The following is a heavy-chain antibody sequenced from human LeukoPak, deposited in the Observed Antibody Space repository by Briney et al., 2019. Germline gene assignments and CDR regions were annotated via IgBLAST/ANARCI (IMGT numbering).Heavy chain of an antibody. D-gene: IGHD2-21*02. Sequence: ISLSSHAMGWIRQSPGKGLEWIGSVYSSGNTFYNPSLKSRVLMSFDTSKNHFSVELASVTASETAVYYCARSPNLVVVMVTVHSYFDIWGQGTPVTVSS. V-gene: IGHV4-39*02. J-gene: IGHJ1*01. CDR3: ARSPNLVVVMVTVHSYFDI. CDR1: ISLSSHA. CDR2: VYSSGNT.